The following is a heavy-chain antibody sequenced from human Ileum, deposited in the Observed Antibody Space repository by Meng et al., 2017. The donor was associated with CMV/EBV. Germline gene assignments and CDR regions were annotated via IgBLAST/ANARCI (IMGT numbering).Heavy chain of an antibody. CDR3: AKDRFGSGSPTTYYYYGMDV. Sequence: GESLKISCAASEFTIISFGMHWARQAPGQGLEWVSFIRYDGSNKYYADSVKGRFTIPRDNSKNMVFLQMNSLRPEDTAVYYCAKDRFGSGSPTTYYYYGMDVWGQGTTVTVSS. CDR1: EFTIISFG. J-gene: IGHJ6*02. CDR2: IRYDGSNK. V-gene: IGHV3-30*02. D-gene: IGHD3-10*01.